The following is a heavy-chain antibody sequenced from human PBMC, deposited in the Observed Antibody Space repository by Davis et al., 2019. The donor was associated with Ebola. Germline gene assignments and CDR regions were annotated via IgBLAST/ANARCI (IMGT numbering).Heavy chain of an antibody. D-gene: IGHD2-2*01. CDR2: IIPIFGTA. CDR1: GGTFSSYA. V-gene: IGHV1-69*13. CDR3: ARDGVVPAAVDI. Sequence: SVKVSCKASGGTFSSYAISWVRQAPGQGLEWMGEIIPIFGTANYAQKFQGRVTLTADESTSTAYMELSSLRSEDTAVYYCARDGVVPAAVDIWGQGTMVTVSS. J-gene: IGHJ3*02.